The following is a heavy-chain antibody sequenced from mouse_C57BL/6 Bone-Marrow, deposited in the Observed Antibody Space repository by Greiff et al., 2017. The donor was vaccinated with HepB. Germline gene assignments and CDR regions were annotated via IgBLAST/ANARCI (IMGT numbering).Heavy chain of an antibody. J-gene: IGHJ4*01. CDR2: IWSDGST. V-gene: IGHV2-6-1*01. CDR1: GFSLTSYG. CDR3: ARHCGAQATAMDY. D-gene: IGHD3-2*02. Sequence: VKLMESGPGLVAPSQSLSITCTVSGFSLTSYGVHWVRQPPGKGLEWLVVIWSDGSTTYNSALQSRLSISKDNSKSQVFLKMNSLQTDDTAMYYCARHCGAQATAMDYWGQGTSVTVSS.